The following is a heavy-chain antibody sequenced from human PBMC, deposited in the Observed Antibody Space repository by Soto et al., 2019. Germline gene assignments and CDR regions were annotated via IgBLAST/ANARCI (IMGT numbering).Heavy chain of an antibody. J-gene: IGHJ6*02. Sequence: SETLSLTCTVSGGSISSYYWSWIRQPAGKGLEWIGRIYTSGSTNYNPSLKSRVTMSVDTSKNQFSLKLSSVTAADTAVYYCARDLEGYGSGSYYNNINYHYYGRDVWGQGTTVTVSS. CDR1: GGSISSYY. CDR2: IYTSGST. CDR3: ARDLEGYGSGSYYNNINYHYYGRDV. D-gene: IGHD3-10*01. V-gene: IGHV4-4*07.